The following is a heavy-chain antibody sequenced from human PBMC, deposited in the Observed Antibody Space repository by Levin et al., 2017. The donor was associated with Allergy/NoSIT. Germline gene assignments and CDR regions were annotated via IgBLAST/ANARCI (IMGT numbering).Heavy chain of an antibody. CDR2: IYYSGST. Sequence: PSQTLSLTCTVSGGSISSSSYYWGWIRQPPGKGLEWIGSIYYSGSTYYNPSLKSRVTISVDTSKNQFSLKLSSVTAADTAVYYCARGYPNYYDSSGYYYFDYWGQGTLVTVSS. CDR1: GGSISSSSYY. CDR3: ARGYPNYYDSSGYYYFDY. J-gene: IGHJ4*02. D-gene: IGHD3-22*01. V-gene: IGHV4-39*07.